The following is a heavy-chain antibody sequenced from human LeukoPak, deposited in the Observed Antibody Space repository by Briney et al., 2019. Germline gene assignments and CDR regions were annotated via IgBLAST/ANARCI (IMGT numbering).Heavy chain of an antibody. CDR3: AKHPKWYDVFDI. CDR1: GGSISSSSYY. CDR2: IYYSGST. V-gene: IGHV4-39*01. J-gene: IGHJ3*02. Sequence: SETLSLTCTVSGGSISSSSYYWGWIRQPPGKGLEWIGSIYYSGSTYYNPSLKSRVTISVDTSKNQFSLKVNSVTAADTAVYYCAKHPKWYDVFDIWGQGTVVTVSS. D-gene: IGHD2-15*01.